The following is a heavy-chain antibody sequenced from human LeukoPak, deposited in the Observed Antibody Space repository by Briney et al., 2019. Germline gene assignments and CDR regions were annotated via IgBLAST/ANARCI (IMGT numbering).Heavy chain of an antibody. D-gene: IGHD3-9*01. CDR1: GGSIGSGTYY. CDR2: VGRMYNREST. CDR3: ARQGGYFDWLSPYYYFDY. Sequence: SQTLSLTCTVSGGSIGSGTYYWNWIRQPAGKGLEWIGRVGRMYNRESTNYNPSLKSPVTISLDTSKNQFSLKLSSVAAADTAVYYCARQGGYFDWLSPYYYFDYWGQGTLVTVSS. J-gene: IGHJ4*02. V-gene: IGHV4-61*02.